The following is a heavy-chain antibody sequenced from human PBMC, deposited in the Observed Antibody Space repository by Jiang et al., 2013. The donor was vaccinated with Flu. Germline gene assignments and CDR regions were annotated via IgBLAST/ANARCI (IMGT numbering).Heavy chain of an antibody. D-gene: IGHD1-26*01. J-gene: IGHJ6*04. CDR3: AKDPGEGIEWELYGMDV. CDR1: GFTFSSYA. V-gene: IGHV3-23*01. Sequence: QLLESGGGLVQPGGSLRLSCAASGFTFSSYAMSWVRQAPGKGFLEWVSAISGSGGSTYYADSVKGRFTISRDNSKNTLYLQMNSLRAEDTAVYYCAKDPGEGIEWELYGMDVWGKGTTVTVSS. CDR2: ISGSGGST.